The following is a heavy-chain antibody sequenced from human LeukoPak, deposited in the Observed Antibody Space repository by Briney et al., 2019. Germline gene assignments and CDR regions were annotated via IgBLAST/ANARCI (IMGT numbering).Heavy chain of an antibody. J-gene: IGHJ4*02. Sequence: GESLKISCKGSGYTFTSYWIGWVRQMPGKGLEWMGIIYPGDSDTRYSPSFQGQVTISADKSISTAYLQWSSLKASDTAMYYCARHPITRYYDSSGYSAAGPDYWGQGTLVTVSS. D-gene: IGHD3-22*01. CDR1: GYTFTSYW. CDR2: IYPGDSDT. V-gene: IGHV5-51*01. CDR3: ARHPITRYYDSSGYSAAGPDY.